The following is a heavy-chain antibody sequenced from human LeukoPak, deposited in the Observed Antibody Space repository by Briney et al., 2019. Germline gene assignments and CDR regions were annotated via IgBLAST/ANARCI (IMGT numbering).Heavy chain of an antibody. Sequence: GGSLRLSCAASGFTFSSYEMNWVRQAPGKGLEWVSYISTSGSSIYYADSVKGRFTISRDNPKNSLYLQMNSLRAEDTAVYFCARATWDPNYYYYMDVWGKGTTVTISS. D-gene: IGHD1-26*01. CDR1: GFTFSSYE. CDR3: ARATWDPNYYYYMDV. CDR2: ISTSGSSI. J-gene: IGHJ6*03. V-gene: IGHV3-48*03.